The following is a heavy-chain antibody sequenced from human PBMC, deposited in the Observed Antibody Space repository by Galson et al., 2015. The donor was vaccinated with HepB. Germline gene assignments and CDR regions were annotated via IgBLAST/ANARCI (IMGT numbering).Heavy chain of an antibody. CDR3: AKGANFDWLSLFFKPYYFDY. CDR2: ISGGGGTT. V-gene: IGHV3-23*01. CDR1: GITFSSYA. Sequence: SLRLSCAASGITFSSYAMSWVRQAPGKGLEWVSAISGGGGTTYYADSVKGRFSISRDNSKNTLYLHVNSLKAEDTAVYYCAKGANFDWLSLFFKPYYFDYWGQGTLVTVAS. D-gene: IGHD3-9*01. J-gene: IGHJ4*02.